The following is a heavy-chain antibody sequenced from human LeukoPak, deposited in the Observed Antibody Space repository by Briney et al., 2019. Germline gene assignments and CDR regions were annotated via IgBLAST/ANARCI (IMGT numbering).Heavy chain of an antibody. CDR2: IYYSGST. V-gene: IGHV4-59*12. D-gene: IGHD2-15*01. CDR1: GGSISSYY. CDR3: ARYRARYCSGGSCHFDY. J-gene: IGHJ4*02. Sequence: SETLSLTCTVSGGSISSYYWSWIRQPPGKGLEWIGSIYYSGSTYYNPSLKSRVTISVDTSKNQFSLKLSSVTAADTAVYYCARYRARYCSGGSCHFDYWGQGTLVTVSS.